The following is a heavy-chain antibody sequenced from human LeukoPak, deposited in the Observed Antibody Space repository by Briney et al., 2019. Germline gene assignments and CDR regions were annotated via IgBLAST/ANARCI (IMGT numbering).Heavy chain of an antibody. J-gene: IGHJ4*02. D-gene: IGHD1-26*01. CDR2: INSDGSST. Sequence: GGSLRLSCAASGFTFSNYWMHWVRQAPGKGLVWVSRINSDGSSTTYADSVKGRFTISRDNAKNTLYLQVNSLRADDTAVYYCARDHENSGSFRYWGQGTLVTVSS. CDR3: ARDHENSGSFRY. V-gene: IGHV3-74*01. CDR1: GFTFSNYW.